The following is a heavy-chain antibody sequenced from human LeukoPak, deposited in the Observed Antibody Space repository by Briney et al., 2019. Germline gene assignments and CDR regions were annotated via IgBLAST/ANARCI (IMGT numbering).Heavy chain of an antibody. D-gene: IGHD5-12*01. CDR1: GYTFTYRY. V-gene: IGHV1-45*02. CDR2: ITPFNGNT. J-gene: IGHJ4*02. Sequence: SVKVPCKASGYTFTYRYLHWVRQAPGQAPEWMGWITPFNGNTNYAQKFQDRVTITRDRSMSTAYMELSSLRSEDTAMYYCASGVNSGYHTLDYWGQGTLVTVSS. CDR3: ASGVNSGYHTLDY.